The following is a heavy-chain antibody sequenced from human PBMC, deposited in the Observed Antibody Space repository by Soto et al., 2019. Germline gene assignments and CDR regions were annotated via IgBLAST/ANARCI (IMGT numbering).Heavy chain of an antibody. CDR1: GFTFSGYE. CDR2: ISGSGTTI. CDR3: AREVTVFGVVIPTPMDV. Sequence: EVQLVESGGGLVQPGGSLRLSCAASGFTFSGYEMNWVRQAPGKGLEWISYISGSGTTIYYADSVKGRFTISRDNAKKSLYLPMNSLRAEDTAVYYCAREVTVFGVVIPTPMDVWGQGTTVTVSS. J-gene: IGHJ6*02. D-gene: IGHD3-3*01. V-gene: IGHV3-48*03.